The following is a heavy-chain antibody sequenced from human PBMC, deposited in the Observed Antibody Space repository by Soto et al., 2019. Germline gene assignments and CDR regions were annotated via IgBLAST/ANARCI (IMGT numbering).Heavy chain of an antibody. D-gene: IGHD3-10*01. Sequence: GESLKISCKGSGYSFTSYWIGWVRQMPGKGLEWMGIIYPGDSETKYSPSFQGQVTISADKSINTAYLQWSSLKASDTAMYYCARRAAISSNYFDPWGQGTLVTVS. V-gene: IGHV5-51*01. J-gene: IGHJ5*02. CDR3: ARRAAISSNYFDP. CDR2: IYPGDSET. CDR1: GYSFTSYW.